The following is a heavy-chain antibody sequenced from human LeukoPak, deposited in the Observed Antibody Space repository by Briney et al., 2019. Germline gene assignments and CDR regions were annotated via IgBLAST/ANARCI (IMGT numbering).Heavy chain of an antibody. V-gene: IGHV3-48*03. CDR3: ARAVGYSGFSDY. D-gene: IGHD5-12*01. J-gene: IGHJ4*02. CDR2: ISSSGTTI. Sequence: GGSLRLSCAASGFTFSSYEMNWVRQAPGKGLEWVSYISSSGTTIYYADSVKGRFTISRDNAKNSLYLQMNSLRAEDTAVYYCARAVGYSGFSDYWGQGTLVTVSS. CDR1: GFTFSSYE.